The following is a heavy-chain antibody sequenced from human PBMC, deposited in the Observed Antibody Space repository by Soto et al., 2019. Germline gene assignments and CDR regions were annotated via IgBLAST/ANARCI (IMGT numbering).Heavy chain of an antibody. J-gene: IGHJ5*02. V-gene: IGHV4-30-4*01. CDR3: ARASEERFMGFDP. Sequence: PSETLSLTCTFSCGSIISGDYYWSWIRQPPGKGLEWIGYIYYSGSTYYNPSLKSRVTISVDTSKNQFSLKLSSVTAADTAVYYCARASEERFMGFDPWGQGTLVTVSS. D-gene: IGHD3-10*01. CDR1: CGSIISGDYY. CDR2: IYYSGST.